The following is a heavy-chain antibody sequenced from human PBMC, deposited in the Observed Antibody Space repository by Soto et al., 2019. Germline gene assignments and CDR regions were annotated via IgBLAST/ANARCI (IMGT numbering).Heavy chain of an antibody. V-gene: IGHV1-18*01. CDR1: GYTFTSYG. CDR2: ISAHNGDT. J-gene: IGHJ3*02. D-gene: IGHD3-9*01. Sequence: ASVKVSCKASGYTFTSYGISWVRQAPGQGLEWMGWISAHNGDTNYAQKFQGRLTVTTDTSTSTAYMELRSLRSDDTAVYLCARDQDPYYDILTVDTRPQDDGLETWGQGTMVTVSS. CDR3: ARDQDPYYDILTVDTRPQDDGLET.